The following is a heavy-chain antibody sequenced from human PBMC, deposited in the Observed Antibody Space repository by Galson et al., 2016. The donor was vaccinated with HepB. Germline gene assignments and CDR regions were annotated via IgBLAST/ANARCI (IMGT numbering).Heavy chain of an antibody. CDR3: ARMYGPPWTVDY. CDR1: GFSLGDARMG. CDR2: IFSNDEK. V-gene: IGHV2-26*01. D-gene: IGHD1-1*01. J-gene: IGHJ4*02. Sequence: PALVKPTQTLTLTCTVSGFSLGDARMGVSWIRQPPGKALEWLAHIFSNDEKSYNTSLKNRLTISKDTSKSQVVLTVTNMDPVDPATYYCARMYGPPWTVDYWGQGTLLTVSS.